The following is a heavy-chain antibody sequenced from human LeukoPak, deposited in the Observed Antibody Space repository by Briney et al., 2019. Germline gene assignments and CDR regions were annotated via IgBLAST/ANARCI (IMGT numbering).Heavy chain of an antibody. CDR2: ISGSSGYI. CDR3: ARGLQYIDY. D-gene: IGHD3-16*01. V-gene: IGHV3-21*01. CDR1: GFTFSHYS. Sequence: PGGSLRLSCAASGFTFSHYSMNWVRQAPGKGLEWVSSISGSSGYIYYADSMKGRFTISRDNAKNSLYLQMNSLRAEDTAVYYCARGLQYIDYWGQGTLVTVSS. J-gene: IGHJ4*02.